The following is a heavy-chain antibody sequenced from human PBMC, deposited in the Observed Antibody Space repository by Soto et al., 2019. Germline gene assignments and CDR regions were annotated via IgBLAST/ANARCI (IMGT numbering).Heavy chain of an antibody. V-gene: IGHV3-30-3*01. CDR2: ISYDGSNK. J-gene: IGHJ3*02. CDR1: GFTFSSYA. Sequence: GGSLRLSCAASGFTFSSYAMHWVRQAPGKGLEWVAVISYDGSNKYYADSVKGRFTISRDNSKNTLYLQMNSLRAEDTAVYYCARLTQQLVHDAFDIWGQGTMVTVSS. D-gene: IGHD6-13*01. CDR3: ARLTQQLVHDAFDI.